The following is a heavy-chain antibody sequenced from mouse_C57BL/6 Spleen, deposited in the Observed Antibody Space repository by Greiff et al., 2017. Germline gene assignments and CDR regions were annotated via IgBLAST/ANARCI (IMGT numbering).Heavy chain of an antibody. V-gene: IGHV1-22*01. Sequence: EVQLQQSGPELVKPGASVKMSCKASGYTFTDYNMHWVKQSHGKSLEWIGYINPNNGGTSYNQKFKGKATLTVNKSSSTAYMELRSLTSEDSAVYYCAREEIYYGNYGYAMDYWGQGTSVTVSS. D-gene: IGHD2-1*01. CDR3: AREEIYYGNYGYAMDY. CDR2: INPNNGGT. CDR1: GYTFTDYN. J-gene: IGHJ4*01.